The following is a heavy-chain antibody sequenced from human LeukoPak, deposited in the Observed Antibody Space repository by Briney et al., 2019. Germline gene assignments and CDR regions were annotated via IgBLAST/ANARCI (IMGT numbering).Heavy chain of an antibody. CDR1: GFTFSSYG. J-gene: IGHJ4*02. V-gene: IGHV3-33*01. CDR3: ATDSSEPRRSGRDY. D-gene: IGHD3-22*01. Sequence: GGSLRLSCAASGFTFSSYGMHWVRQAPGKGLEWVAVIWYDGSNKYYADSVKGRFTISRDNSKNTLYLQMNSLRAEDTAVYYCATDSSEPRRSGRDYWGQGTLVTVSS. CDR2: IWYDGSNK.